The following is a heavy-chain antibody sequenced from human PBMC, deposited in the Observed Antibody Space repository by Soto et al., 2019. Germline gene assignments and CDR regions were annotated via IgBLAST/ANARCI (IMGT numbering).Heavy chain of an antibody. Sequence: LTCAVYGGSFSGYYWSWVRQPPGKGLEWIGEINHSGSTNYNPSLKSRVTISVDTSKNQFSLKLSSVTAADTAVYYCARGRPKADFWSGSPALYYGMDVWGQGTTVTVSS. D-gene: IGHD3-3*01. CDR3: ARGRPKADFWSGSPALYYGMDV. CDR1: GGSFSGYY. V-gene: IGHV4-34*01. J-gene: IGHJ6*02. CDR2: INHSGST.